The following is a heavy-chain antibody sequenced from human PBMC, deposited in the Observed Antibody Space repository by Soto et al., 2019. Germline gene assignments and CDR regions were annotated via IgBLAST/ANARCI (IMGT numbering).Heavy chain of an antibody. CDR1: GYTFTSYD. D-gene: IGHD6-6*01. CDR3: ARDLYSSSSRWFDP. V-gene: IGHV1-18*01. CDR2: ISAYNGNT. J-gene: IGHJ5*02. Sequence: ASVKVSCKASGYTFTSYDINWVRQAPGQGLEWMGWISAYNGNTNYAQKLQGRVTMTTDTSTSTAYMELRSLRSDDTAVYYCARDLYSSSSRWFDPWGQGTLVTVSS.